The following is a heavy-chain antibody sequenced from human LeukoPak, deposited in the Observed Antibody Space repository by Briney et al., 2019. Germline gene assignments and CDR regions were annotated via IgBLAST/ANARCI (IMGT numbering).Heavy chain of an antibody. CDR1: GGSFSGYY. CDR3: ASLIYCGGDCL. J-gene: IGHJ4*02. Sequence: SETLSLTCAVYGGSFSGYYWSWIRQPPGKGLEWIGEINHSGSTNYNPSLKSRVAISVDTSKNQFSLKLSSVTAADTAVYYCASLIYCGGDCLWGQGTLVTVSS. V-gene: IGHV4-34*01. D-gene: IGHD2-21*02. CDR2: INHSGST.